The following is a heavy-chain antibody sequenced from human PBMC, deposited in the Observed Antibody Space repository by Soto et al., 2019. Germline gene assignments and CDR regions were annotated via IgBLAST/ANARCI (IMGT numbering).Heavy chain of an antibody. D-gene: IGHD1-26*01. CDR1: GGSISSGGYY. CDR3: ARVRIVGAIRWFDP. V-gene: IGHV4-61*08. CDR2: IYYSGST. J-gene: IGHJ5*02. Sequence: PSETLSLTCTVSGGSISSGGYYWSCVRQHPGKGLEWIGYIYYSGSTHYNPSLKSRATISVDTSKNQFSLKLSSVTAADTAVYYCARVRIVGAIRWFDPWGQGTLVTVSS.